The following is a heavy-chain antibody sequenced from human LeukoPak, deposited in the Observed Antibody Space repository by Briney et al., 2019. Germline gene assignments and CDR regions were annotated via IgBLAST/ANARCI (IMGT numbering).Heavy chain of an antibody. D-gene: IGHD2-21*02. CDR2: ISSSGSYI. V-gene: IGHV3-21*01. Sequence: GGSLRLSCAASGFTFSIYNMNWVRQAPGKGLEWVSSISSSGSYIYYADSLKGRFTISRDNAKNSLYLQMNSLRAEDTAVYYCARVYCGGGCYSGYYGMDVWGQGTTVTVSS. CDR1: GFTFSIYN. J-gene: IGHJ6*02. CDR3: ARVYCGGGCYSGYYGMDV.